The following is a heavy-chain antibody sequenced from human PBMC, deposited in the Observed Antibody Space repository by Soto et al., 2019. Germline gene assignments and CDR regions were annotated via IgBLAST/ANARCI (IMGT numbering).Heavy chain of an antibody. CDR2: ISAYNGNT. Sequence: GASVKVSCKASGDAFTSYGSSWVRQAPGQGLEWMGWISAYNGNTNYAQKLQGRVTMTTDTSTSTAYMELRSLRSDDTAVYYCARDHWRITIFGVVNTDDYYGMDVWGQGTTVTVSS. D-gene: IGHD3-3*01. CDR1: GDAFTSYG. J-gene: IGHJ6*02. V-gene: IGHV1-18*01. CDR3: ARDHWRITIFGVVNTDDYYGMDV.